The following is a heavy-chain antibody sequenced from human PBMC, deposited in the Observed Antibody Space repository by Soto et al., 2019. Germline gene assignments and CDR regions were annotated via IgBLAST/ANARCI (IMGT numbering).Heavy chain of an antibody. CDR1: GGSISSYR. CDR2: LNNYGNT. J-gene: IGHJ5*02. Sequence: PXETLSLTCTVSGGSISSYRWSWIRQPAGKGLEWIGRLNNYGNTHYNPSPKSRVTVSVDTSRNQFFLTLRSVTAADSAVYHCGRESGETWDYEASWGQGTPVTVSS. CDR3: GRESGETWDYEAS. V-gene: IGHV4-4*07. D-gene: IGHD1-7*01.